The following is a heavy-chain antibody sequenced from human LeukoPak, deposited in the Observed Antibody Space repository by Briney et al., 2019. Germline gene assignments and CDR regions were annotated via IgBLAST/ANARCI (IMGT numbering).Heavy chain of an antibody. V-gene: IGHV1-18*01. CDR1: GYTLNNYA. CDR2: ISAYNGNT. CDR3: ASGYCSAGTCYGLLDF. Sequence: ASVKVSCKASGYTLNNYAMSWVRQAPGQGLEWMGWISAYNGNTNYAQKLQGRVTMTSDTSTKTAYMELRSLRSNDTAVYYCASGYCSAGTCYGLLDFWGRGTLVIVSS. J-gene: IGHJ4*02. D-gene: IGHD2-15*01.